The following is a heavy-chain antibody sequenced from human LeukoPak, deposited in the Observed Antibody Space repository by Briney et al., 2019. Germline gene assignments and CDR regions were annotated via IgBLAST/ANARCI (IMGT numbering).Heavy chain of an antibody. J-gene: IGHJ4*02. CDR1: GVSISSSSYY. CDR3: ARVDRYSSGWYDY. V-gene: IGHV4-39*07. CDR2: IYYSGST. D-gene: IGHD6-19*01. Sequence: SETLSLTCTVSGVSISSSSYYWGWIRQPPGKGLEWIGSIYYSGSTYYNPSLKSRVTISVDTSKNQFSLKLSSVTAADTAVYYCARVDRYSSGWYDYWGQGTLVTVSS.